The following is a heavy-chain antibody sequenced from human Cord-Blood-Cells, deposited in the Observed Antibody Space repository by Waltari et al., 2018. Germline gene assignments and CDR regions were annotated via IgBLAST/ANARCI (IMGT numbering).Heavy chain of an antibody. CDR3: ARAGWEDSSGFDY. CDR1: GGSISSYY. D-gene: IGHD6-19*01. J-gene: IGHJ4*02. V-gene: IGHV4-59*01. CDR2: IYYSGST. Sequence: QVQLQESGPGLVKPSETLSLTCTVSGGSISSYYWSWIRQPPGKGLEWIGYIYYSGSTNYNPSLKSRVTISVDTSKTQFSLKLSSVTAADTAVYYCARAGWEDSSGFDYWGQGTLVTVSS.